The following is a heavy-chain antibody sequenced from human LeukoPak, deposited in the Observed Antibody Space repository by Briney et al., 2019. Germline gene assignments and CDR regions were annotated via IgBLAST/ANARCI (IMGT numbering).Heavy chain of an antibody. CDR2: IYYSGST. D-gene: IGHD1-1*01. Sequence: SETLSLTCTVSGGSISSGDYYWSWIRQPPGKGLEWIGYIYYSGSTYYNPSLKSRVTISVDTSKNQFSLKLSSVTAADTAVYYCARGGRPKGYWNDEDWFDPWGQGTLVTVSS. J-gene: IGHJ5*02. CDR3: ARGGRPKGYWNDEDWFDP. CDR1: GGSISSGDYY. V-gene: IGHV4-30-4*02.